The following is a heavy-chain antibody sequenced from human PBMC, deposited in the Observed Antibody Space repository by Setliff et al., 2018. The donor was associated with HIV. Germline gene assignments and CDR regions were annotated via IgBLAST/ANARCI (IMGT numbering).Heavy chain of an antibody. Sequence: LSLICSVSGGSISSYYWSWIRQPAVKGLEWVGRMFVGESPNYNPSLKSRLSIAVDTSKRQFSLKLTSVTAADTAVYYCARGLYGSGSFFFDSWGRGTLVTVSS. V-gene: IGHV4-4*07. CDR2: MFVGESP. CDR3: ARGLYGSGSFFFDS. CDR1: GGSISSYY. D-gene: IGHD3-10*01. J-gene: IGHJ4*02.